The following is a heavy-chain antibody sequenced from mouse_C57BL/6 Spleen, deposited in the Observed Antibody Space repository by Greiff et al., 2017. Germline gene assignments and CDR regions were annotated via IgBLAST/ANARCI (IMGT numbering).Heavy chain of an antibody. Sequence: EVMLVESGGGLVKPGGSLKLSSAASGFTFSDYGMHWVRQAPEKGLEWVAYISSGSSTIYYADTVKGRFTIARDNAKNTLFLQMTSLRSEDTAMYYCARVGRFAYWGQGTLVTVSA. CDR3: ARVGRFAY. D-gene: IGHD4-1*01. J-gene: IGHJ3*01. CDR1: GFTFSDYG. V-gene: IGHV5-17*01. CDR2: ISSGSSTI.